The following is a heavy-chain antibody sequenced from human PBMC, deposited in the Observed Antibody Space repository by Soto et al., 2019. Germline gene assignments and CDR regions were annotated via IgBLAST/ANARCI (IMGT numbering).Heavy chain of an antibody. D-gene: IGHD1-7*01. Sequence: SVKVSCKASGGTFSSYAISWVRQAPGQGLEWMGGIIPIFGTVNYAQKFQGRVTITADESTSTAYMELSSLRSEDTAVYYCARPMELGYYYYGMDVWGQATTVTSP. CDR2: IIPIFGTV. J-gene: IGHJ6*02. V-gene: IGHV1-69*13. CDR3: ARPMELGYYYYGMDV. CDR1: GGTFSSYA.